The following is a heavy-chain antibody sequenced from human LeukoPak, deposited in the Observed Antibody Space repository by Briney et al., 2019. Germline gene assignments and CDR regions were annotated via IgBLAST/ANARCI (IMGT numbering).Heavy chain of an antibody. D-gene: IGHD3-22*01. J-gene: IGHJ3*02. CDR3: ATGKYYDSSGYYDGRAFDI. V-gene: IGHV4-4*09. CDR2: IYTSWST. Sequence: PSETLSLTCTVSGGSISSYYWSWLRQPPGKGLEWLGYIYTSWSTNYNPSLKSRVTISVDTSKNQFSRKLSSVTAADTAVYYCATGKYYDSSGYYDGRAFDIWGQGTMVTVSS. CDR1: GGSISSYY.